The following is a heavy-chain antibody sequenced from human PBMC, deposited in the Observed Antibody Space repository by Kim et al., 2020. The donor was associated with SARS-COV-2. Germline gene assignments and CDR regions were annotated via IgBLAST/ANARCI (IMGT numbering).Heavy chain of an antibody. D-gene: IGHD4-17*01. V-gene: IGHV5-51*01. CDR3: ARQTTVTHDAFDV. J-gene: IGHJ3*01. Sequence: YRPPFQGHVTISVDTSVSTAYLQWDSLKTSDTAMYFCARQTTVTHDAFDVWGQGTMVTVSS.